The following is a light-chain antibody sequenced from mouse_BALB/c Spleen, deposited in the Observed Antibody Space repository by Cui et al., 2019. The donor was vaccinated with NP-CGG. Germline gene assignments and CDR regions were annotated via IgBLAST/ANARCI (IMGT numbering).Light chain of an antibody. CDR2: GTN. J-gene: IGLJ1*01. CDR3: ALWYSNHWV. CDR1: TGAVTTNNY. Sequence: QAVVTQASALTTSPGENVTLTCRSSTGAVTTNNYANWVQEKPDHLFTGLIGGTNNRAPGVPARFSGSLIGDKAALTITGAQTEDEAIYFCALWYSNHWVFGGGTKLTVL. V-gene: IGLV1*01.